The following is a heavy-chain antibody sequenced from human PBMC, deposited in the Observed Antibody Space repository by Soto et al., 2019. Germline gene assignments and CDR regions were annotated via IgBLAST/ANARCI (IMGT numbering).Heavy chain of an antibody. CDR2: ISSSSSYI. J-gene: IGHJ2*01. CDR1: GFTFSSYS. D-gene: IGHD4-17*01. V-gene: IGHV3-21*01. Sequence: PGGSLRLSCAASGFTFSSYSMNWVRQAPGKGLEWVSSISSSSSYIYYADSVKGRFTISRDNAKNSLYLQMNSLRAEDTAVYYCARAFYGDPRVDLWGRGTLVTVSS. CDR3: ARAFYGDPRVDL.